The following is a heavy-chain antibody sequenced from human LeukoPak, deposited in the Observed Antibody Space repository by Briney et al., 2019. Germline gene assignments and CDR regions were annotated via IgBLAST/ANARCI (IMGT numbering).Heavy chain of an antibody. CDR2: ISSSSSTI. V-gene: IGHV3-48*02. CDR1: GFTFSSYS. CDR3: AREYYYDSSGYLDY. J-gene: IGHJ4*02. D-gene: IGHD3-22*01. Sequence: GGSLRLSCAASGFTFSSYSMNWVRQAPGKGLGWVSYISSSSSTIYYADFVKGRFTISRDNAKKSLYLQMNSLRDEDTAVYYCAREYYYDSSGYLDYWGQGTLVTVSS.